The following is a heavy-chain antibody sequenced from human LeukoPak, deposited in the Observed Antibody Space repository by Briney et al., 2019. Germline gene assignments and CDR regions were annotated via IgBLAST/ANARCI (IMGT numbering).Heavy chain of an antibody. D-gene: IGHD6-13*01. CDR3: ASSIAAAPYYFDY. CDR1: GFTFSSYA. Sequence: GGSLRLSCAASGFTFSSYAMSWVRQAPGKGLEWVSAISGSGGSTYYADSVKGRFTISRVNSKNTLYLQMNSLRAEDTAVYYCASSIAAAPYYFDYWGQGTLVTVSS. CDR2: ISGSGGST. J-gene: IGHJ4*02. V-gene: IGHV3-23*01.